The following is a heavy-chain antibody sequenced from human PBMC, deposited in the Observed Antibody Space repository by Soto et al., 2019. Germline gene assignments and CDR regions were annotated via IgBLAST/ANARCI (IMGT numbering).Heavy chain of an antibody. CDR3: ARSTWYYCSGGSCGWFDP. J-gene: IGHJ5*02. D-gene: IGHD2-15*01. CDR2: MNPNSGNT. CDR1: GYTFTSYD. Sequence: QVQLVQSGAEVKKPGASVKVSCKASGYTFTSYDINWVRQATGQGLEWMGWMNPNSGNTGYAQKFQGRVTMTRNTSISTAYMELSRLRSEDTAVYYCARSTWYYCSGGSCGWFDPWGQGTLVTVSS. V-gene: IGHV1-8*01.